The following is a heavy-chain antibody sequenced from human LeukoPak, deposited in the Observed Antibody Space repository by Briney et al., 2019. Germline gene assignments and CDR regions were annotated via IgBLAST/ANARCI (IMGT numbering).Heavy chain of an antibody. CDR2: IPASGGST. D-gene: IGHD4-17*01. CDR3: ARGSGDYVVY. Sequence: PGGSLRLSCAASGFTFSSNVMIWVRQAPGKGLEWVSSIPASGGSTYYADSVKGRFTISRDNSKNSLYLQMNSLRAEDTAVYHCARGSGDYVVYWGQGTLVTVSS. J-gene: IGHJ4*02. CDR1: GFTFSSNV. V-gene: IGHV3-23*01.